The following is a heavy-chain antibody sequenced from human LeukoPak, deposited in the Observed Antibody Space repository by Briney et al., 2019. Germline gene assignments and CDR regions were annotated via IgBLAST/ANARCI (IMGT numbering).Heavy chain of an antibody. CDR2: ISWNSGSI. D-gene: IGHD2-15*01. CDR1: GFTFDDYA. CDR3: AKEGYCTGGSCFTIRNVFDY. Sequence: GGSLRLSCAASGFTFDDYAMHWVRQAPGKGLEWVSGISWNSGSIGYADSVKGRFTISRDNAKNSLYLQMNSLRAEDTALYYCAKEGYCTGGSCFTIRNVFDYWGQGTLVTVSS. V-gene: IGHV3-9*01. J-gene: IGHJ4*02.